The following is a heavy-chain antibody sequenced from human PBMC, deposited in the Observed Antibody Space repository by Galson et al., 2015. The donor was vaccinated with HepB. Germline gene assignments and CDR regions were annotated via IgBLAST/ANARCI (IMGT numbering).Heavy chain of an antibody. CDR1: GFTFSSYS. V-gene: IGHV3-21*01. CDR2: ISSSSSYI. D-gene: IGHD3-10*01. J-gene: IGHJ3*02. Sequence: SLRLSCAASGFTFSSYSMNWVRQAPGKGLEWVSSISSSSSYIYYADSVKGRFTISRDNAKNSLYLQMNSLRAEDTAVYYCARQRHINYYYGSDNLWAGGAFDIWGQGTMVTVSS. CDR3: ARQRHINYYYGSDNLWAGGAFDI.